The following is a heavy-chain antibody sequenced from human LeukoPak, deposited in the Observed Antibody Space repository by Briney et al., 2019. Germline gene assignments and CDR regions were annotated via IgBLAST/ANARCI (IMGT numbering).Heavy chain of an antibody. V-gene: IGHV3-74*01. D-gene: IGHD5/OR15-5a*01. Sequence: GGSLRLSFAASGFTFSSYWMHWVRQAPGKGLVWVSRIKTDGSSTDYADSVKGRFTISRDNAKNTMYLQMNSLRAEDTAVYYCARGVSGTGPDIWGLGTMVTVSS. CDR1: GFTFSSYW. J-gene: IGHJ3*02. CDR3: ARGVSGTGPDI. CDR2: IKTDGSST.